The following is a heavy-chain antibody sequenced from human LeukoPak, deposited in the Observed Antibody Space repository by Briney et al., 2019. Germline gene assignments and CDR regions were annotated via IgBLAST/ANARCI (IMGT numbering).Heavy chain of an antibody. CDR3: ARQGGSNSPYYYYYMDV. CDR1: GYSISSGYY. D-gene: IGHD6-13*01. V-gene: IGHV4-38-2*01. Sequence: PSETLSLTCAVSGYSISSGYYWGWFRQPPGKGPEWIGCIYHSGTTYYNPSLKSRVTISVDTSKNQFSLMISSVTAADTAVYYCARQGGSNSPYYYYYMDVWGKGTMVAVSS. J-gene: IGHJ6*03. CDR2: IYHSGTT.